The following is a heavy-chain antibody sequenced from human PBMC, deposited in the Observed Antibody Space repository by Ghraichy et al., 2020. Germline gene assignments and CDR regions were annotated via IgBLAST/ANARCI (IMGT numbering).Heavy chain of an antibody. CDR2: INHSGST. V-gene: IGHV4-34*01. J-gene: IGHJ5*02. D-gene: IGHD6-13*01. Sequence: SQTLSLTCAVYGGSFSGYYWSWIRQPPGKGLEWIGEINHSGSTNYNPSLKSRVTISVDTSKNQFSLKLSSVTAADTAVYYCARGRNRRIAAAGTLRVGESTKLKRAIGNWFDPWGQGTLVTVSS. CDR1: GGSFSGYY. CDR3: ARGRNRRIAAAGTLRVGESTKLKRAIGNWFDP.